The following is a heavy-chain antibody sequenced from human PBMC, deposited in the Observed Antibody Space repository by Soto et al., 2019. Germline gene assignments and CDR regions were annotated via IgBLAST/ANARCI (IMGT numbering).Heavy chain of an antibody. V-gene: IGHV3-30-3*01. J-gene: IGHJ6*02. D-gene: IGHD1-26*01. CDR2: ISYDGSNK. Sequence: PGGPRRLSWAASGFTFSSYAMHWVRQAPGKGLEGVAVISYDGSNKYYADSVKGRFTISRDNSKNTLYLQMNSLRAEDTAVYYCARDVESGRSQYYYYYYGMDVWGQGTTVTVSS. CDR3: ARDVESGRSQYYYYYYGMDV. CDR1: GFTFSSYA.